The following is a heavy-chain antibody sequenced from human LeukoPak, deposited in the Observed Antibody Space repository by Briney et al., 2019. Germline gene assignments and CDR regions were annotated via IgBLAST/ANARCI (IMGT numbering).Heavy chain of an antibody. CDR2: LDPHSGDT. CDR3: ARSRRGYYMDL. V-gene: IGHV1-8*01. Sequence: ASVKVSCKSSGYSFNNYDINWVRQAAGQGPEWMGRLDPHSGDTDYAQKFRGRVIMTKNTSINTAYLEFSSLISEDTAVYYCARSRRGYYMDLCARRPTVTVSS. J-gene: IGHJ6*03. CDR1: GYSFNNYD.